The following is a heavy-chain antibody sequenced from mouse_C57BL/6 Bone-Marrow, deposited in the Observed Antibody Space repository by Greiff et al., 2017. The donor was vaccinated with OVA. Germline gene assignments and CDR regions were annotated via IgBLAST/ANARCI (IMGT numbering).Heavy chain of an antibody. V-gene: IGHV3-6*01. CDR2: IRYDGSN. D-gene: IGHD1-1*01. Sequence: ESGPGLVKPSQSLSLSCSVTGYSITSGYYWNWIRQFPGNILEWMGYIRYDGSNNYNPSLKNRISITRDTYQNRLFVKLNAVTTGDTATYYCRGGSEYWGQGTTLTVSA. CDR1: GYSITSGYY. CDR3: RGGSEY. J-gene: IGHJ2*01.